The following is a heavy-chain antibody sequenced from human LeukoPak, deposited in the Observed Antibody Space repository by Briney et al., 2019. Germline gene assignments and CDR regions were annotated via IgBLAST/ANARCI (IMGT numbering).Heavy chain of an antibody. CDR3: AREDPDDYGMDV. Sequence: GASVKVSCKASGYTFTGYYMHWVRQAPGQGLEWMGWINPNSGGTNYAQKLQGRVTMTTDTSTSTAYMELRSLRSDDTAVYYCAREDPDDYGMDVWGQGTTVTVSS. CDR2: INPNSGGT. V-gene: IGHV1-2*02. CDR1: GYTFTGYY. J-gene: IGHJ6*02.